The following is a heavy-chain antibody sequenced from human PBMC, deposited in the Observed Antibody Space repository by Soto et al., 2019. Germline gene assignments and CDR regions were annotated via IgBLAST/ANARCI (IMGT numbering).Heavy chain of an antibody. CDR3: ARGTKYYYQGMDV. CDR2: IYDSGST. CDR1: GGSISSTSHY. V-gene: IGHV4-61*01. J-gene: IGHJ6*02. Sequence: ASETLSLTCTVSGGSISSTSHYWTRIRQPPGKGLEWIGYIYDSGSTSYNPSLKSRLTISVDTSKNQFSLKLKSVTAADTAVYYCARGTKYYYQGMDVWGQGTTVTVSS.